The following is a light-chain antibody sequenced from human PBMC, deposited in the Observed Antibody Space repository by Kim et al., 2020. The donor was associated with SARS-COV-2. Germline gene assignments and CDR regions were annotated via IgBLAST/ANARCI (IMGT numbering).Light chain of an antibody. V-gene: IGKV3-15*01. J-gene: IGKJ1*01. CDR1: HSVSLN. CDR2: SAS. Sequence: VVMTQSPATLSVSPGERATLTCRASHSVSLNLAWYQHKPGQAPRLLIHSASTRATGIPGRFSGSVSGTEFTLTINSLQSEDSAVYYCQQYNDWPSFCQGTKVDIK. CDR3: QQYNDWPS.